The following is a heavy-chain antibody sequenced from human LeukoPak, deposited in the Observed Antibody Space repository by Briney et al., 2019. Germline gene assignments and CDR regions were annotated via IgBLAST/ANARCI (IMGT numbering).Heavy chain of an antibody. V-gene: IGHV3-9*03. CDR2: ISWNSGSI. CDR3: AKDEFVASDFTGAFDI. J-gene: IGHJ3*02. CDR1: GFTFDDYG. Sequence: GGSLRLSCAASGFTFDDYGMHWVRQAPGKGLEWVSAISWNSGSIGYADSVKGRFTISRDNAKNSLYLQMNSLRGEDMALYYCAKDEFVASDFTGAFDIWGQGTMVTVPS. D-gene: IGHD2-8*02.